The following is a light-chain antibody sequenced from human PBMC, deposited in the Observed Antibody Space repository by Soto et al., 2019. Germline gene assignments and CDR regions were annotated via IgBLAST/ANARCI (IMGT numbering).Light chain of an antibody. Sequence: IVLTQSPATLSLSPGERATLSCRASQSVSTYLAWYQQKPGQAPRLLIYDASNRVTGIPVRFSGSGSGTDFTLTITRLEPEDFAVYYCQQYVSAPITFGQGTRLEIK. CDR3: QQYVSAPIT. V-gene: IGKV3-11*01. J-gene: IGKJ5*01. CDR1: QSVSTY. CDR2: DAS.